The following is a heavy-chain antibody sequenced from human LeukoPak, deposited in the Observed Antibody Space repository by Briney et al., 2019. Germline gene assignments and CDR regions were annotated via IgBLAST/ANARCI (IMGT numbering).Heavy chain of an antibody. V-gene: IGHV7-4-1*02. J-gene: IGHJ3*02. D-gene: IGHD3-3*01. CDR2: INTNTGDP. CDR1: GYTFTSYA. Sequence: VSVKVSCKASGYTFTSYAMNWVRQAPGQGLELMGWINTNTGDPTYAQGFTGRFVFSLDTSVSTAYLQISSLKAEDTAVYYCARDGVRAFDIWGQGTMVTVSS. CDR3: ARDGVRAFDI.